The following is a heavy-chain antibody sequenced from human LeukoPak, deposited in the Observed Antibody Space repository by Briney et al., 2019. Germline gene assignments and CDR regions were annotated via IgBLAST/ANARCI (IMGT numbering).Heavy chain of an antibody. CDR1: EFTFRSYA. V-gene: IGHV3-23*01. CDR2: VSGSGATT. J-gene: IGHJ6*03. Sequence: GGSLRLSCAASEFTFRSYAMSWVRQAPGKGLEWVSAVSGSGATTYSADSVKGRFTISRDNSKNTLYLQMNSLRAEDTAVYYCAKGYSFGCCNYYYMDAWGKGTTVTVSS. CDR3: AKGYSFGCCNYYYMDA. D-gene: IGHD5-18*01.